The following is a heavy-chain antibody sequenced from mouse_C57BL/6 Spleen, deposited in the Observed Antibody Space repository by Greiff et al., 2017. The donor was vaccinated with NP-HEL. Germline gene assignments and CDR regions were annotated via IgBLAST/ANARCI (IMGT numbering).Heavy chain of an antibody. D-gene: IGHD4-1*01. J-gene: IGHJ3*01. CDR3: ARGGKTGLPFAY. Sequence: VQLQQPGTELEKPGASVKLSCKASGYTFTSSWMHWVKQRPGQGLEWIGNINPNNGGTNYNEKFKYKATLTVDKSSSTAYMQLSSLTSEDSAVYFCARGGKTGLPFAYWGQGTLVTVSA. CDR2: INPNNGGT. CDR1: GYTFTSSW. V-gene: IGHV1-53*01.